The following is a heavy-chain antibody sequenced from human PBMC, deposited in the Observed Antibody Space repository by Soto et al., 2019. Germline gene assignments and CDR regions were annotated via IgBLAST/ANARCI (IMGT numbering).Heavy chain of an antibody. CDR1: GFTFSSYA. Sequence: GGSLRLSCADSGFTFSSYAMSWVRQATGKGLEWVSAISGSGGSKYYADSVKGRFTISRDNSKNTLYLQMNSLRAEDTAVYYCAKFGHYFDLWSGYQTNYSFDYWGQGTLVTVSS. J-gene: IGHJ4*02. V-gene: IGHV3-23*01. CDR2: ISGSGGSK. CDR3: AKFGHYFDLWSGYQTNYSFDY. D-gene: IGHD3-3*01.